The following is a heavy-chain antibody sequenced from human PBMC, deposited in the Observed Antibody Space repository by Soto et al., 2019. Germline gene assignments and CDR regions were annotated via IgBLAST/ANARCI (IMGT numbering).Heavy chain of an antibody. CDR1: GHTLSGHS. J-gene: IGHJ4*02. CDR2: INPNTGDT. CDR3: ASSDSSGYYPR. V-gene: IGHV1-2*04. D-gene: IGHD3-22*01. Sequence: GASVKVSCKASGHTLSGHSMHWVRQAPGQGLEWMGWINPNTGDTKYAQKFQDSVTMTWDTSVTTAYMELSSLRSEDTAVYYCASSDSSGYYPRWGQGTLVTVSS.